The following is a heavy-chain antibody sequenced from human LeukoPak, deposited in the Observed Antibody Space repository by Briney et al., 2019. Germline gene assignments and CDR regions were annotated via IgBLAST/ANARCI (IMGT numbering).Heavy chain of an antibody. CDR3: ARVPASSGWYSHYFDY. V-gene: IGHV4-61*01. CDR1: GGSISSGSYY. D-gene: IGHD6-19*01. J-gene: IGHJ4*02. Sequence: SQTLSLTCTVSGGSISSGSYYWSWIRQPPGKGLEWIGYIYYSGSTNYNPSLKSRVTISVDTSKNQFSLKLSSVTAADTAVYYCARVPASSGWYSHYFDYWGQGTLVTVSS. CDR2: IYYSGST.